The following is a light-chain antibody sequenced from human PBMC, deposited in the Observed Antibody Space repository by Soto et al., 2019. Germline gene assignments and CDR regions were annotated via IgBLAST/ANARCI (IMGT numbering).Light chain of an antibody. CDR1: QGISSY. Sequence: DIQLTQSPSFLSASLGYRVSMTCRASQGISSYLAWYQQQQGKAPKLLIYAASTLQSGVPSRFRGSGSGTEFTLTISRLQPEDFETYYCQQLNSYPLTSGGGTKVDI. CDR2: AAS. J-gene: IGKJ4*01. V-gene: IGKV1-9*01. CDR3: QQLNSYPLT.